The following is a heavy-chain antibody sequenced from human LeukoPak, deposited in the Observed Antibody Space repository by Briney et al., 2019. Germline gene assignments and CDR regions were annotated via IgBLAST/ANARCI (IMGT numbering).Heavy chain of an antibody. CDR3: TRHDSCSGTSCYSMDV. CDR1: GFTFSGSA. D-gene: IGHD2-2*01. Sequence: GGSLRLSCAASGFTFSGSAVHWVRLASGKGLEWVGRIRSKANNYATAYAASVKGRFTISREGSKNTAYLQMNSLKTEDTAVYYCTRHDSCSGTSCYSMDVWGKGTTVTVSS. V-gene: IGHV3-73*01. CDR2: IRSKANNYAT. J-gene: IGHJ6*04.